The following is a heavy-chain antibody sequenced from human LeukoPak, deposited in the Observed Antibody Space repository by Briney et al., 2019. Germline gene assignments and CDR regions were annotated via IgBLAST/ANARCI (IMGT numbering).Heavy chain of an antibody. D-gene: IGHD2-21*02. J-gene: IGHJ6*02. V-gene: IGHV3-48*04. CDR3: ARGPLGVVVTADYYGMDV. CDR1: GFTFSSYS. Sequence: GGSLRLSCAASGFTFSSYSMNWVRQAPGEGLEWVSYISGSSSTIYYADSVKGRFTISRDNAKNSLYLQMNSLRAEDTAVYYCARGPLGVVVTADYYGMDVWGQGTTVTVSS. CDR2: ISGSSSTI.